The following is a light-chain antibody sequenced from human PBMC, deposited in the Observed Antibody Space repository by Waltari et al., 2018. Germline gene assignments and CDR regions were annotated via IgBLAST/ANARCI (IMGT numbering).Light chain of an antibody. CDR1: QGVSSTS. CDR3: QYHGSPPYT. V-gene: IGKV3-20*01. J-gene: IGKJ2*01. Sequence: LLLWQSPDTLSLSPGERATLSCRASQGVSSTSLVWFQQKPGQALRLLIFGASTRATGIPDRFSGSGSGTDFTLTINRLEPEDVAVYYCQYHGSPPYTFGQGTKLQIK. CDR2: GAS.